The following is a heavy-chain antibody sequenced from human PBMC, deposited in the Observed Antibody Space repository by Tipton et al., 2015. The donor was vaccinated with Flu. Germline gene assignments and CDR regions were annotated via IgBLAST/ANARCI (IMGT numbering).Heavy chain of an antibody. CDR2: ITQTGST. CDR1: GASIRSDRDY. Sequence: TLSLTCTVSGASIRSDRDYWAWVRQTPGKGLEWIGEITQTGSTNYYPSIMSRVTISIDKSKNQFSLSLSSVTAADTAIYYCARRDYSNYVSDPKNWFDPWGRGILVTVSS. CDR3: ARRDYSNYVSDPKNWFDP. V-gene: IGHV4-39*07. D-gene: IGHD4-11*01. J-gene: IGHJ5*02.